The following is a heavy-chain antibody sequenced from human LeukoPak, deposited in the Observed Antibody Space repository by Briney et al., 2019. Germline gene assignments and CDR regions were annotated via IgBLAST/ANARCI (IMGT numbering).Heavy chain of an antibody. Sequence: PGGSLRLSCAASGFTFSSYSMNWVRQAPGKGLEWVSSISSSSSYIYYADSVKGRFTISRDNAKNSLYLQMNSLKAEDAAVYYCEKGYTYGWDFDNGGGEPLATV. CDR2: ISSSSSYI. V-gene: IGHV3-21*01. D-gene: IGHD5-18*01. J-gene: IGHJ4*02. CDR3: EKGYTYGWDFDN. CDR1: GFTFSSYS.